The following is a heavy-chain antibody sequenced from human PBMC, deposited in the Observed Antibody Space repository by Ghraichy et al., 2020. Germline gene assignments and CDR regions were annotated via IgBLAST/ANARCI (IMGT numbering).Heavy chain of an antibody. J-gene: IGHJ4*02. CDR2: ISGSGDTT. CDR1: GFTFRTYA. V-gene: IGHV3-23*01. Sequence: GESLNISCAASGFTFRTYAMTWVRQAPGKGLEWVSTISGSGDTTYYADSVKGRYTISRDNSKNTLYLQMNSLRAEDTAVYYCAKWGSGWSYFDYWGQGTLVTVSS. D-gene: IGHD6-19*01. CDR3: AKWGSGWSYFDY.